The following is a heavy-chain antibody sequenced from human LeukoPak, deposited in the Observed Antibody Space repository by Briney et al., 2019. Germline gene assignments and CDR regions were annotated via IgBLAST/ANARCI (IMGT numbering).Heavy chain of an antibody. D-gene: IGHD1-26*01. CDR1: GFTFTSYS. J-gene: IGHJ4*02. CDR2: ISGGGGST. CDR3: AKGGKWDVTPFDY. V-gene: IGHV3-23*01. Sequence: GGSLRLSCAASGFTFTSYSMNWVRQAPGKGLEWVSTISGGGGSTYYADSVKGRFTISKDNSKNTLYLQVNSLRAEDTAVYYCAKGGKWDVTPFDYWGQGTLVTVSS.